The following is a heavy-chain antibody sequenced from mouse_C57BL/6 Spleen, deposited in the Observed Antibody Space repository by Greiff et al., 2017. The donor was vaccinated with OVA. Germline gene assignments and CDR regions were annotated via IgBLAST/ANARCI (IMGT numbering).Heavy chain of an antibody. CDR1: GFTFSNYW. J-gene: IGHJ4*01. CDR2: IRLKSDNYAT. D-gene: IGHD2-2*01. CDR3: TGGYDDYAMDY. Sequence: EVKLVESGGGLVQPGGSMKLSCVASGFTFSNYWMNWVRQSPEKGLEWVAQIRLKSDNYATHYAESVKGRFTISRDDSKSSVYLQMNNLRAEDTGIYYCTGGYDDYAMDYWGQGTSVTVSS. V-gene: IGHV6-3*01.